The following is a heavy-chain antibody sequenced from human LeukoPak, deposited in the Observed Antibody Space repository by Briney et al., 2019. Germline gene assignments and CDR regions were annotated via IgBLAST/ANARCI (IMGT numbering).Heavy chain of an antibody. CDR1: GFTFSSYA. J-gene: IGHJ6*02. CDR3: ASGDIVTHKTYYYGMDV. CDR2: ISGSGGST. V-gene: IGHV3-23*01. D-gene: IGHD2-15*01. Sequence: GGSLRLSCAASGFTFSSYAMSWVRQAPGKGLEWVSAISGSGGSTYYADSVKGRFTISRDNSKNTLYLQMNSLRAEDTAVYYCASGDIVTHKTYYYGMDVWGQGTTVTVSS.